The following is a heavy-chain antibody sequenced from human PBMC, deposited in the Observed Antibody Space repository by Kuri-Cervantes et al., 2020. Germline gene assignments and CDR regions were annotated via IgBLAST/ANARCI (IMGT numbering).Heavy chain of an antibody. V-gene: IGHV4-38-2*02. J-gene: IGHJ4*02. Sequence: ESLKISCTVSSYSITSSYYWGWIRQSPGKGLEWIGSIYHNGRTYYNPSLRSRVTVSVDTSKNQFSLKLNSVTAADTAIYYCASVTGTGFPDYWGQGARVTVSS. D-gene: IGHD2-8*02. CDR2: IYHNGRT. CDR3: ASVTGTGFPDY. CDR1: SYSITSSYY.